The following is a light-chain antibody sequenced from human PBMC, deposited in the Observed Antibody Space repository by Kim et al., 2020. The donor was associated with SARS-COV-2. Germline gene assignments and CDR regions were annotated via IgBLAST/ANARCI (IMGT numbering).Light chain of an antibody. CDR2: EDD. CDR3: QSYNRDNVI. CDR1: SGSIDDNY. Sequence: NFMLTQPHSVSESPGKTVTISCTRSSGSIDDNYVQWYQQRPGGVPTTVIYEDDQRPSGVSDRFSGSIDNSSNSASLTISGLRTEDEADYYCQSYNRDNVIFGGGTQVTVL. V-gene: IGLV6-57*04. J-gene: IGLJ2*01.